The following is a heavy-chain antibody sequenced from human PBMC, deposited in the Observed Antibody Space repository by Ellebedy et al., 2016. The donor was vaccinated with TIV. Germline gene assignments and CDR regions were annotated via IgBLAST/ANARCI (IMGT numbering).Heavy chain of an antibody. J-gene: IGHJ6*02. CDR3: TRATRPYGLDV. D-gene: IGHD2-2*01. Sequence: SETLSLXCVISEDSVSRNNTAWNWIRQSPSRGLEWLGRTYYRSTWYNEYALSVKSRIRITPDISKNQFSLQLNSVTPDDTALYYCTRATRPYGLDVWGQGTTCTVSS. CDR1: EDSVSRNNTA. V-gene: IGHV6-1*01. CDR2: TYYRSTWYN.